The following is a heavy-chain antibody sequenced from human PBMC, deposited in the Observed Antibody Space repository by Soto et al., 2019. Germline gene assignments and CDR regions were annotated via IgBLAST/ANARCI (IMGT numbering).Heavy chain of an antibody. D-gene: IGHD2-2*01. V-gene: IGHV1-18*04. CDR2: ISGYKDNT. CDR3: ARTVIVVVPAANYYYGMAV. Sequence: QAQLMQSGGEVKKPGASVKVSCKSSGYTFFNYGISWVRQAPGQGLEWMGWISGYKDNTNYAQKFQGRVSMTTDTSTNTVYMELRSLRADDTAVYDGARTVIVVVPAANYYYGMAVWGQGTTVIVSS. CDR1: GYTFFNYG. J-gene: IGHJ6*02.